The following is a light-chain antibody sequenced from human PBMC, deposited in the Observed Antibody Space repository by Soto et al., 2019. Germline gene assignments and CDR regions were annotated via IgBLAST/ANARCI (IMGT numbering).Light chain of an antibody. CDR3: QQYYSYAIT. V-gene: IGKV1-8*01. CDR1: QGISSS. J-gene: IGKJ3*01. Sequence: AIRMAQSPSSFSASTGDRVTITCRARQGISSSLAWYQQKPGKAPKLLIYAASTLQSGVPSRFSGSGSGTDFTLTISCLQSEDCATYYCQQYYSYAITFGPGTKVDIK. CDR2: AAS.